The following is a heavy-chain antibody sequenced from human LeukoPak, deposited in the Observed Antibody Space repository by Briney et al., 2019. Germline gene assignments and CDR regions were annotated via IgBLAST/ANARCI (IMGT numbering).Heavy chain of an antibody. D-gene: IGHD6-19*01. J-gene: IGHJ4*02. CDR1: GFTFSSNA. CDR2: ISGGGRST. Sequence: PGGSLTLSRAASGFTFSSNAMSWVRQAPGKGLEWVLAISGGGRSTYYADSVKGRFTISRDNSKNTLHLQTNNLGAEDTAVYYCAKDPPYSSGLPPYYWGQGTLVTVCS. CDR3: AKDPPYSSGLPPYY. V-gene: IGHV3-23*01.